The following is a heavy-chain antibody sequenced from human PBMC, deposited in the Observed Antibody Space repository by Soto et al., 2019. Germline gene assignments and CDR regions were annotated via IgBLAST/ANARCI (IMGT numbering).Heavy chain of an antibody. V-gene: IGHV4-39*01. CDR2: VYYNENT. J-gene: IGHJ5*01. CDR1: GASINDFAYY. CDR3: ARRERYYGSPGWFDP. Sequence: SETLSLTCSVSGASINDFAYYWGWIRQPPGKGLEWIGTVYYNENTYYNPSLRSRVAISVDTAKNQFSLNLRSVTAADTAVYFCARRERYYGSPGWFDPWGQGTLVTVSS. D-gene: IGHD3-10*01.